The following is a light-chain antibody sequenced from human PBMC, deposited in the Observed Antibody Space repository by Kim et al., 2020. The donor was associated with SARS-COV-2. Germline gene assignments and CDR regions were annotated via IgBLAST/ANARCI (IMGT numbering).Light chain of an antibody. J-gene: IGKJ2*01. CDR3: QQYNSYPYT. CDR2: DAS. V-gene: IGKV1-5*01. CDR1: QSISRW. Sequence: SASVGCRVNVTCRASQSISRWSAWYQQKPGKAPKLLIFDASSLESGVPSRFSGSGSGTEFTLTISSLQPDDLATYYCQQYNSYPYTFGQGTKLEI.